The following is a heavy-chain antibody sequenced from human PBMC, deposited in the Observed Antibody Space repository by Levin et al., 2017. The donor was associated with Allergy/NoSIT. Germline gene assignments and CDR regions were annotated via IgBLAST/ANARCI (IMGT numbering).Heavy chain of an antibody. V-gene: IGHV5-51*01. Sequence: GESLKISCKGSGYSFTSYWIGWVRQMPGKGLEWMGIIYPGDSDTRYSPSFQGQVTISADKSISTAYLQWSSLKASDTAMYYCARLVGVSFGYSSSWGFDYWGQGTLVTVSS. D-gene: IGHD6-6*01. CDR3: ARLVGVSFGYSSSWGFDY. CDR2: IYPGDSDT. J-gene: IGHJ4*02. CDR1: GYSFTSYW.